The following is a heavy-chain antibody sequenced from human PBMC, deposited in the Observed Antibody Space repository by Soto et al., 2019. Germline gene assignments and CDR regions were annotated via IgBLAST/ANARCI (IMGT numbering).Heavy chain of an antibody. Sequence: SETLSLTCTVSGVSISGYYWSWIRPPAGKGLEWIGRIYTSGSTNYNPSLKSRVTMSVDTSKNQFSLKLSSVTAADTAVYYCARESDVLMVYAIGWFDPWGQGTLVTLSS. V-gene: IGHV4-4*07. D-gene: IGHD2-8*01. CDR3: ARESDVLMVYAIGWFDP. CDR2: IYTSGST. CDR1: GVSISGYY. J-gene: IGHJ5*02.